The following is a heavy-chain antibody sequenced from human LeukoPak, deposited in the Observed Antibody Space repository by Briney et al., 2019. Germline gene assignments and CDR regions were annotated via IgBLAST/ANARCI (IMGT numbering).Heavy chain of an antibody. D-gene: IGHD6-13*01. V-gene: IGHV1-3*01. CDR1: GYTFTSYA. J-gene: IGHJ4*02. CDR3: AKDVSIVAAGSDY. Sequence: GASVKVSCKASGYTFTSYAMHWVRQAPGQRLEWMGWINAGNGNTKYSQKFQGRVTITRDTSASTAYMELNSLRAEDTAVYYCAKDVSIVAAGSDYWGQGTLVTVSS. CDR2: INAGNGNT.